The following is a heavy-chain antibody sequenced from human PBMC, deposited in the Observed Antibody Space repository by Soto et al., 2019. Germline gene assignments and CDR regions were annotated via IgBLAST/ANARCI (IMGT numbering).Heavy chain of an antibody. V-gene: IGHV1-18*01. Sequence: QVQLVQSGAEVKKPGASVKVSCKASGYTFTSYGISWVRQAPGQGLEWMGWISAYTGNTNYAQKLQGRVTMTTETSTSTAYMELRSLRSDDTAVYYCARDPTPRLELRGYYYYGMDVWGQGTTVTVSS. CDR3: ARDPTPRLELRGYYYYGMDV. CDR2: ISAYTGNT. D-gene: IGHD1-7*01. CDR1: GYTFTSYG. J-gene: IGHJ6*02.